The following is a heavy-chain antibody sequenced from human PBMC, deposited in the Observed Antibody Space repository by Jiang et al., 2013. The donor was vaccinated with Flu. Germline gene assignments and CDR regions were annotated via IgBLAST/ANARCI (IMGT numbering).Heavy chain of an antibody. J-gene: IGHJ4*02. Sequence: SQTLSLTCAISGDSVSSNSATWNWIRQSPSRGLEWLGRTYYRSKWYNDYAVSVKSRITINPETSKNQFSLQLNSVTAEDTAVYYCARGEALAGTFLLPFAYWGQGTLVTVSS. CDR2: TYYRSKWYN. D-gene: IGHD6-19*01. CDR3: ARGEALAGTFLLPFAY. V-gene: IGHV6-1*01. CDR1: GDSVSSNSAT.